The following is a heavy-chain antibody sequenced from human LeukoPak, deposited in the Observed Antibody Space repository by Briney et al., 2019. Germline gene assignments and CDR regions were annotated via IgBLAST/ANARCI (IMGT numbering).Heavy chain of an antibody. Sequence: SETLSLTCTVSGGSISKYYWSWIRQPPGKGLEWIGYIYYSGSTNYNPSLKSRVTISVDTSKNQFSLKLSSVTAADTAVYYCAAACTTTSCSRSEYYYYYYYMDVWGKGPRSPSP. D-gene: IGHD2-2*01. CDR3: AAACTTTSCSRSEYYYYYYYMDV. CDR2: IYYSGST. V-gene: IGHV4-59*01. J-gene: IGHJ6*03. CDR1: GGSISKYY.